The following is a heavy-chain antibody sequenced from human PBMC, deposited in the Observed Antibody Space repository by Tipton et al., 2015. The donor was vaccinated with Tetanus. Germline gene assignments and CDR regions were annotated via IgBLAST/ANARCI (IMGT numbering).Heavy chain of an antibody. J-gene: IGHJ4*02. CDR1: GGSVSNGSYY. Sequence: TLSLTCTVSGGSVSNGSYYWNWIRQPPGKGLEWIGHIYYTGGTDYNPSLKSRLTMSVDTSNNLFSLKLTSVTAADTAVYYCARVACSSTSCYSHYFDYWGPGSLVTVSS. CDR3: ARVACSSTSCYSHYFDY. V-gene: IGHV4-61*01. CDR2: IYYTGGT. D-gene: IGHD2-2*01.